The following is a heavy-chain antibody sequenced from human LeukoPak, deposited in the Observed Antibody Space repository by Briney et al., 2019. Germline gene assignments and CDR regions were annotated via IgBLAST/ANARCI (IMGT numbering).Heavy chain of an antibody. CDR1: GFTFSGSA. D-gene: IGHD4-11*01. CDR2: IRSKANSYAT. J-gene: IGHJ4*02. V-gene: IGHV3-73*01. Sequence: GGSLRLSCAASGFTFSGSAMHWVRQASGKGLEWVGRIRSKANSYATAYAASVKGRFTISRDDSKNTAYLQMNSLKTEDTAVYYCARDRGDYSDYSDFFDAWGQGTLVTFSS. CDR3: ARDRGDYSDYSDFFDA.